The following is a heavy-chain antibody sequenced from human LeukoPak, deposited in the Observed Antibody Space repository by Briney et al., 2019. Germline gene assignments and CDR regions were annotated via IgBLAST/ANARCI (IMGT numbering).Heavy chain of an antibody. CDR2: ISVTSEK. CDR1: GFTFSSFR. D-gene: IGHD1-26*01. Sequence: PRGSLRLSCAASGFTFSSFRMKWVRQAPGKRLEWLSDISVTSEKSYADSVKGRFTISRDNAKNSLYLQMNSLRAEDTAVYYCVRDPGRSSNYWGQGTLVTVSS. J-gene: IGHJ4*02. CDR3: VRDPGRSSNY. V-gene: IGHV3-48*01.